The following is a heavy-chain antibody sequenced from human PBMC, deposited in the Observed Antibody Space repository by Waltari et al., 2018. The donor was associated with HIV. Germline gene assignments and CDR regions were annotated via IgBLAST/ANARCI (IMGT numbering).Heavy chain of an antibody. J-gene: IGHJ5*02. Sequence: QVKLVESGGGVVQPGRSLRLSCAASGFSFSSYGMHWVRQAPGKGLEWVAVISYDGSNKYYADSVKGRFTISRDNSKNTLYLQMNSLRAEDTAVYYCAKDYFVVVTAAEPFDPWGQGTLVTVSS. V-gene: IGHV3-30*18. CDR1: GFSFSSYG. D-gene: IGHD2-21*02. CDR3: AKDYFVVVTAAEPFDP. CDR2: ISYDGSNK.